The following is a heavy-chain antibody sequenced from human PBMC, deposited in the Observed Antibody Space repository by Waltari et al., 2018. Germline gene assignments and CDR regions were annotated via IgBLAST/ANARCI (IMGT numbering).Heavy chain of an antibody. Sequence: QLQLQQSGPGLVKPSESLSLTCAVSGDPVRGLEWIGQIHGSGKTNYNPSLESRVTVSMDTSNNQFSLKVTSPTAADTAVYYCARDRGRGLYLDSWGQGTLVTVSP. CDR1: GDPV. J-gene: IGHJ4*02. CDR2: IHGSGKT. D-gene: IGHD1-26*01. V-gene: IGHV4-4*02. CDR3: ARDRGRGLYLDS.